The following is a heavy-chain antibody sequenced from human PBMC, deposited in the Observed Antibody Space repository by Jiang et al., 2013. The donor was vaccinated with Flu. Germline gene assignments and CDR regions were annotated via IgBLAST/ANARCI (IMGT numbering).Heavy chain of an antibody. CDR1: GGSVSSYY. V-gene: IGHV4-59*02. CDR2: IYYSGST. Sequence: PGLVKPSETLSLTCTVSGGSVSSYYWSWIRQPPGKGLEWIGYIYYSGSTNYNPSLKSRVTISIDTSNNQFSLKLSSVTAADTAIYYCARARYDYYIDYWGQGTLVTVSS. D-gene: IGHD3-22*01. J-gene: IGHJ4*02. CDR3: ARARYDYYIDY.